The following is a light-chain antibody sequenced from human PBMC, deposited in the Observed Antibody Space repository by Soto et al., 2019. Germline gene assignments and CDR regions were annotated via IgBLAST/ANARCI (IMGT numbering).Light chain of an antibody. Sequence: EIVMTQSPATLSVSPGERATLSCRASQSVSANLAWYQQKPGQAPRLLIYGASTRATGIPARFSGSGSGTEFTITISSLQSEDFAVYCCQQYNNWPQKFGQGTKVEIK. CDR1: QSVSAN. CDR2: GAS. J-gene: IGKJ1*01. V-gene: IGKV3-15*01. CDR3: QQYNNWPQK.